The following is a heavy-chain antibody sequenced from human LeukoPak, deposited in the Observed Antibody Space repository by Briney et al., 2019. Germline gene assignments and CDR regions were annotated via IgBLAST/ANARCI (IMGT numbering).Heavy chain of an antibody. D-gene: IGHD6-6*01. CDR3: ARHGLVAARHAFDI. CDR1: GDSISSCDYY. V-gene: IGHV4-30-4*01. Sequence: PSQTLSLTYTVSGDSISSCDYYWSWIRQPPGKGLEWIGEINHSGNTNYNPSLKSRVTISVDTSKDQFTLKLSSVTAADTAVYYCARHGLVAARHAFDIWGQGTMVTVSS. CDR2: INHSGNT. J-gene: IGHJ3*02.